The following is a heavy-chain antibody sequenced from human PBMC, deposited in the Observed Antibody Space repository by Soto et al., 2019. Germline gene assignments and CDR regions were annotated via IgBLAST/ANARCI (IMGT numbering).Heavy chain of an antibody. CDR1: GFSFSTYG. V-gene: IGHV3-23*01. CDR3: AKEYSRSYIDY. Sequence: GGSLRLSCAASGFSFSTYGMSWVRQAPGKGLEWVSAISGSGGSTYYADSVKGRFTISRDNSKNTLYLQMNSLRAEDTAVYYCAKEYSRSYIDYWGQGTLVTVSS. J-gene: IGHJ4*02. D-gene: IGHD6-13*01. CDR2: ISGSGGST.